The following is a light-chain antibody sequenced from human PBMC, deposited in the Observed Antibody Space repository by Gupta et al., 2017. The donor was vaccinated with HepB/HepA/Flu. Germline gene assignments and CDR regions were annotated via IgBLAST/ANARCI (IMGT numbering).Light chain of an antibody. CDR2: KVS. V-gene: IGKV2-30*01. J-gene: IGKJ4*01. CDR3: MQASHWPLT. CDR1: QGLVYSDGNTY. Sequence: DVVMTQSPLSLPVTLGQPASISCRSSQGLVYSDGNTYLSWFQQRPGQSPRRLIDKVSDRDSGVPDRFSGSGSGNGYTLRISRVEADDVGIYYCMQASHWPLTFGGGTKVEIK.